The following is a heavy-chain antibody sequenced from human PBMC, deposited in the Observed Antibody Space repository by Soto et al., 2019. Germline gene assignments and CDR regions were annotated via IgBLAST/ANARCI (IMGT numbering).Heavy chain of an antibody. CDR1: GGSISSSSYY. V-gene: IGHV4-39*01. CDR2: IYYSGST. D-gene: IGHD3-22*01. J-gene: IGHJ6*02. Sequence: QLQLQESGPGLVKPSETLSLTCTVSGGSISSSSYYWGWIRQPPGKGLEWIGSIYYSGSTYYNPSLKSRVTLSVDTSKNHFPLKLSSVTDADTAVYYCASRRGVVITMDYDGMDVWGQGTTVTVSS. CDR3: ASRRGVVITMDYDGMDV.